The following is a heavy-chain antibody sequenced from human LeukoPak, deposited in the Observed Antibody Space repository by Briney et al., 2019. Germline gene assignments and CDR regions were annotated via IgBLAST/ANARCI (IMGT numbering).Heavy chain of an antibody. Sequence: GGSLRLSCTASGFTFSRYSLNWVRQAPGKGLEWVSSITSSNYIYYADSVKGRFTISRDNAKNSLYLQMNSLRAEDTAVYYCARVSYSGGSCLDYWGQGTLVTVSS. J-gene: IGHJ4*02. D-gene: IGHD2-15*01. CDR2: ITSSNYI. CDR1: GFTFSRYS. CDR3: ARVSYSGGSCLDY. V-gene: IGHV3-21*01.